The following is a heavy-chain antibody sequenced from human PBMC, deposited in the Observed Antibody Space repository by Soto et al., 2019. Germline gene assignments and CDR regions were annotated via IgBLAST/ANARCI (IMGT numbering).Heavy chain of an antibody. D-gene: IGHD3-3*01. V-gene: IGHV1-69*01. Sequence: QVQLVQSGAEVKKPGSSVKVSCKASGGTFSSYAISWVRHSPGQGLQWMGGLIPIFGTANYAQKFQGRVTITGAESTRAAYMELSSLRSEDTGVYYCARGGSDFWSGYHNWGQGNLVTVSS. CDR1: GGTFSSYA. CDR2: LIPIFGTA. J-gene: IGHJ4*02. CDR3: ARGGSDFWSGYHN.